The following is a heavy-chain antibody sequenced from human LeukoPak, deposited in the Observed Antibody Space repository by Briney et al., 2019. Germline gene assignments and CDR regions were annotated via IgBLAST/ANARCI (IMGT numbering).Heavy chain of an antibody. CDR1: GLTVSTNY. CDR2: IYVDGST. Sequence: GGSLRLSCAASGLTVSTNYISWVRQIPGGGLEWVSVIYVDGSTYYADFVKGRFTISRDSYRNTLYLQMNNLRTEDTAVYYCARDMSWRQFDYWGQGTLVTVSS. V-gene: IGHV3-53*05. CDR3: ARDMSWRQFDY. J-gene: IGHJ4*02. D-gene: IGHD3-10*02.